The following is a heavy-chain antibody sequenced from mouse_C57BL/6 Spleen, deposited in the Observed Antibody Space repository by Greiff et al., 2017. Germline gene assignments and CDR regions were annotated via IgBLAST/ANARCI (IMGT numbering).Heavy chain of an antibody. D-gene: IGHD2-4*01. Sequence: EVHLVESGPELVKPGASVKMSCKASGYTFTDYNMHWVKQSHGKSLEWIGYINPNNGGTSYNQKFKGKATLTVNKSSSTAYMELRSLTSEDSAVYYCARGGTYDYGWYFDVWGTGTTVTVSS. J-gene: IGHJ1*03. CDR1: GYTFTDYN. CDR3: ARGGTYDYGWYFDV. CDR2: INPNNGGT. V-gene: IGHV1-22*01.